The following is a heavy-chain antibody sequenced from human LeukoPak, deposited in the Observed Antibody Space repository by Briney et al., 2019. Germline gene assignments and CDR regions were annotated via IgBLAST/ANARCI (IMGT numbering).Heavy chain of an antibody. CDR1: GFTFGTYE. J-gene: IGHJ4*02. Sequence: GGSLRLSCAASGFTFGTYEMNWVRQAPGKGLEWVSYISISGSTIYYADSVKGRFTISRDNAKNSLYLQMNSLRAEDTAVYYCARVVAASPATFDYWGQGTLVTVSS. D-gene: IGHD2-15*01. CDR2: ISISGSTI. V-gene: IGHV3-48*03. CDR3: ARVVAASPATFDY.